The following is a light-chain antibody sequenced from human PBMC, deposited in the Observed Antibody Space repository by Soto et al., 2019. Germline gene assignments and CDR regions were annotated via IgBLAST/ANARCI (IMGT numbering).Light chain of an antibody. CDR3: QHYDNWPFT. Sequence: EIVMTQSPATLSVSPGERATLSCWASQSIRTNLAWYRRKPGQAPSLLIYDTSTRATGIPARFSGSGSGTEFTLTISSLHSEDFGIYYCQHYDNWPFTFGQGTKVEI. CDR2: DTS. J-gene: IGKJ2*01. CDR1: QSIRTN. V-gene: IGKV3-15*01.